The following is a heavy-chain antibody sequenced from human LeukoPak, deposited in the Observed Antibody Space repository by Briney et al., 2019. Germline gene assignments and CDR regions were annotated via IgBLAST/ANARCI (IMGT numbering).Heavy chain of an antibody. Sequence: ASVKVSCKASGYTFTSYDINWVRQATGQGLEWMGWMNPNSGNTGYAQKFQGRVTITRNTSISTAYMELSSLRSEDTAVYYCARGRVGASRDYYYYYMDVWGKGTTVTVSS. CDR2: MNPNSGNT. V-gene: IGHV1-8*03. J-gene: IGHJ6*03. D-gene: IGHD1-26*01. CDR3: ARGRVGASRDYYYYYMDV. CDR1: GYTFTSYD.